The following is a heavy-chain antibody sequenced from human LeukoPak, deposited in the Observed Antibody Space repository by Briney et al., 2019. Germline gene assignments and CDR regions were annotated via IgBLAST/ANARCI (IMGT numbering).Heavy chain of an antibody. V-gene: IGHV3-30*02. J-gene: IGHJ4*02. CDR2: IQYDGSNK. Sequence: GGSLRLSCAASGFTFSSYAMHWVRQAPGKGLEWVTFIQYDGSNKYYADSVKGRFTVSRDNSKNTLYLQMSSLRAEDTAVYYCAEDYGGNLGQGTLVTVSS. CDR1: GFTFSSYA. D-gene: IGHD4-23*01. CDR3: AEDYGGN.